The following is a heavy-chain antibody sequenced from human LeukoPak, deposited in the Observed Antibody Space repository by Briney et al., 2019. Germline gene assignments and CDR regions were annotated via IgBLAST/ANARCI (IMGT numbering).Heavy chain of an antibody. Sequence: TGGSLRLSCAASGFTVSTNYMSWVRQAPGKGLEWVSVIYSGGITYYADSVKGRFTISRDNSKNTLNLQMNSLRAEDTAVYYCASFYYGSGSDHFDYWGQGTLVTVSS. CDR3: ASFYYGSGSDHFDY. D-gene: IGHD3-10*01. V-gene: IGHV3-66*02. CDR2: IYSGGIT. J-gene: IGHJ4*02. CDR1: GFTVSTNY.